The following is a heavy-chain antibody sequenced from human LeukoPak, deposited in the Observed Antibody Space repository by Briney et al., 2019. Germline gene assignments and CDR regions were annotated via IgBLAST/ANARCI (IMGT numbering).Heavy chain of an antibody. V-gene: IGHV4-59*01. J-gene: IGHJ4*02. CDR3: ARVVGSGWYFFDQ. Sequence: SETLSLTCTVSGGSISSYYWSWIRQPPGKGPEWIGYIYYSGSTNYNPSLNSRVTLSVDTSKNQFSLKLRSLTAADTAVYYCARVVGSGWYFFDQWGQGTLVTVSS. CDR2: IYYSGST. D-gene: IGHD6-19*01. CDR1: GGSISSYY.